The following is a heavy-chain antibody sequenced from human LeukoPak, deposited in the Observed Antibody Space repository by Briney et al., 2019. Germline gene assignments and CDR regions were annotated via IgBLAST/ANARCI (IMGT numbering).Heavy chain of an antibody. D-gene: IGHD3-3*01. CDR3: ARAPSGFWSGWAFDY. CDR1: GGSIRSGDY. CDR2: IYYSGST. V-gene: IGHV4-31*11. Sequence: PSETLSLTCAVSGGSIRSGDYWSWIRQHPGKGLEWIGYIYYSGSTYYNPSLKSRVTISVDTSKNQFSLKLSSVTAADTAVYYCARAPSGFWSGWAFDYWGQGTLVTVSS. J-gene: IGHJ4*02.